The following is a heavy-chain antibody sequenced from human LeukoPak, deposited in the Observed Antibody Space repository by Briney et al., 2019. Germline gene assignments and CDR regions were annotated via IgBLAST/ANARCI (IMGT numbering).Heavy chain of an antibody. CDR3: AKDHGYDSSGYTDY. CDR2: ISYDGSKK. V-gene: IGHV3-30*18. CDR1: GFTFISYG. J-gene: IGHJ4*02. Sequence: GGALRLSCAASGFTFISYGMHWVRQAPCKGREGVAVISYDGSKKYYADSVKGRFTISRDNSKNTLYLQMNRLRAEDTAVYYCAKDHGYDSSGYTDYWGQGTLVTVSS. D-gene: IGHD3-22*01.